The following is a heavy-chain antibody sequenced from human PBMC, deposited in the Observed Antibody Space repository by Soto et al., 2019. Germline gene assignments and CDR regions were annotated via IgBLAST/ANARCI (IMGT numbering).Heavy chain of an antibody. Sequence: VQLVESGGGVVQPGRSLRLSCAASGFTFSDYAMHWVRQAPGKGLEWVAVVSHDGRNTHYADSVKGRFTISRESSKNTVSLEMTSQRAEETGGSYCATGGRQGLVTSDFNYWGQGALVTVAS. CDR3: ATGGRQGLVTSDFNY. CDR1: GFTFSDYA. CDR2: VSHDGRNT. D-gene: IGHD6-19*01. V-gene: IGHV3-30*03. J-gene: IGHJ4*02.